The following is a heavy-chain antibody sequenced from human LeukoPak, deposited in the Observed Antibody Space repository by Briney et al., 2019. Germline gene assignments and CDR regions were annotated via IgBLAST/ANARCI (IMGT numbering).Heavy chain of an antibody. CDR2: ISGSGGST. J-gene: IGHJ4*02. D-gene: IGHD2-15*01. V-gene: IGHV3-23*01. CDR1: GFTFSSYA. CDR3: AKRPLGYCSGGSCYYFDY. Sequence: GGSLRLSCAASGFTFSSYAMSWVRQAPGKGLEWVSAISGSGGSTYYADSVKGRFTISRDNSKNTLYLQMSSLRAEDTAVYYCAKRPLGYCSGGSCYYFDYWGQGTLVTVSS.